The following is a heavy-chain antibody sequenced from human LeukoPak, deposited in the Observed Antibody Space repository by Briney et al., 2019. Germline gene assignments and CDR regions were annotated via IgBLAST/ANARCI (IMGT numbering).Heavy chain of an antibody. J-gene: IGHJ4*02. CDR2: IKQDGSEK. Sequence: GGSLRLSCAASGFTFSSYWMSWVRQAPGKGLEWVANIKQDGSEKYYVDSVKGRFTISRDNAKNSLYLQMNSLRAEDTAVYYCARDHGSGSYYTFDYWGQGTPVTVSS. CDR3: ARDHGSGSYYTFDY. V-gene: IGHV3-7*01. CDR1: GFTFSSYW. D-gene: IGHD3-10*01.